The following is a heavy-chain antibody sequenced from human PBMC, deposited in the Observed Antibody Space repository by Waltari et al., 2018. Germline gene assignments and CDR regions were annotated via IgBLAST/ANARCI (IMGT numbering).Heavy chain of an antibody. Sequence: QVQLQQWGAGLLKPSETLSLTCAVYGGSFRGYYWSWIRQPPGKGLEWIGEINQKGSTNYNPSLKSRVTISVDTSKNQFSLKLSSVTAADTAVYYCARGRSHYYGSGSYYSYYYYYMDVWGKGTTVTVSS. CDR1: GGSFRGYY. J-gene: IGHJ6*03. V-gene: IGHV4-34*01. D-gene: IGHD3-10*01. CDR2: INQKGST. CDR3: ARGRSHYYGSGSYYSYYYYYMDV.